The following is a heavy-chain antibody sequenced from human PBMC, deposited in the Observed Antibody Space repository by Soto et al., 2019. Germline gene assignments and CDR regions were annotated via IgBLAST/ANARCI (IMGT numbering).Heavy chain of an antibody. CDR2: INHSGST. V-gene: IGHV4-34*01. Sequence: QVQLQQWGAGLLKPSETLSLTCAVYGGSFSGYYWSWIRQPPGKGLEWIGEINHSGSTNYNPSLKSRXXIXVXXSKNQFSLKLSSVTAADTAVYYCARDGQLANAFDIWGQGTMVTVSS. CDR1: GGSFSGYY. CDR3: ARDGQLANAFDI. J-gene: IGHJ3*02. D-gene: IGHD6-13*01.